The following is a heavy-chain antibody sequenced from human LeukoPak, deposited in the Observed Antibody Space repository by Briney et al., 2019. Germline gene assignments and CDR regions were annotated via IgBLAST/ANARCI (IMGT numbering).Heavy chain of an antibody. CDR2: ISYDGSNK. D-gene: IGHD6-13*01. V-gene: IGHV3-30-3*01. CDR1: GFTFSSYA. Sequence: GGSLRLSCAASGFTFSSYAMHWVRQAPGKGLERVAVISYDGSNKYYADSVKGRFTISRDSSKNTLYLQMNSLRAEDTAVYYCARDQGGYSSSWSPDYWGQGTLVTVSS. J-gene: IGHJ4*02. CDR3: ARDQGGYSSSWSPDY.